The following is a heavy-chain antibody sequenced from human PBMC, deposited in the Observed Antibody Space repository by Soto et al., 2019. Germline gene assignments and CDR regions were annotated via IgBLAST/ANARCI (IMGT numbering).Heavy chain of an antibody. CDR3: ARNDYGDYGWYFDL. Sequence: QVQLQESGPGLVKPSQTLSLTCTVSGGSITSDGYYWNWIRQHPGKGLEWIGYIYYSGSTYYNPSLTIRVAMSIDTSTNQVSLKLHFVTAADSAVYFCARNDYGDYGWYFDLWGRGTLVAVSS. V-gene: IGHV4-31*03. CDR2: IYYSGST. CDR1: GGSITSDGYY. D-gene: IGHD4-17*01. J-gene: IGHJ2*01.